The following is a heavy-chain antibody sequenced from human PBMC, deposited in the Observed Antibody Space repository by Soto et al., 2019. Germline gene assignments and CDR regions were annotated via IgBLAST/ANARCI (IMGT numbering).Heavy chain of an antibody. Sequence: QVQLVQSGAEVKKPGASVTVSCRSSGDTFNDYYIHWVRQAPGQGLEWMGWINPNGGVTKYAQKFHGWVTMTRDTSIRTVNMQLSRLRSDDTAVYYCARESGGATATLDYYYFYMDVWGTGTTVTVSS. CDR3: ARESGGATATLDYYYFYMDV. J-gene: IGHJ6*03. D-gene: IGHD5-12*01. V-gene: IGHV1-2*04. CDR1: GDTFNDYY. CDR2: INPNGGVT.